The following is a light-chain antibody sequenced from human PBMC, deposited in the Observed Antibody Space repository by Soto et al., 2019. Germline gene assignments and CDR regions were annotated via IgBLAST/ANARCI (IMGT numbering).Light chain of an antibody. V-gene: IGKV3-15*01. CDR1: QSINDN. CDR3: QQYNNWPRAT. J-gene: IGKJ4*01. CDR2: RTS. Sequence: EIVMMQSPATLSLSPGERATLSCRASQSINDNLAWYQQKPSQPPRLFIFRTSSRATGVPARFSGGGSGTEFNLTISSLQTEDFAVYYCQQYNNWPRATFGGGTRVETK.